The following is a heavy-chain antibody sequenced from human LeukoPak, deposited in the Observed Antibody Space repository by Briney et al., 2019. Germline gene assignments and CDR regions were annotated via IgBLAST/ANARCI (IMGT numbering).Heavy chain of an antibody. V-gene: IGHV3-53*01. CDR3: ARRQSSYVVWGAFDI. Sequence: PGGSLRLSCAASGFTVSSNYMSWVRQPPGKGLAWDSVIYSGGSTYYADSVKGRFTISRDNSKNTLYLQMNSLRAEGTAVYYCARRQSSYVVWGAFDIWGQGTMVTVSS. CDR1: GFTVSSNY. J-gene: IGHJ3*02. CDR2: IYSGGST. D-gene: IGHD3-16*01.